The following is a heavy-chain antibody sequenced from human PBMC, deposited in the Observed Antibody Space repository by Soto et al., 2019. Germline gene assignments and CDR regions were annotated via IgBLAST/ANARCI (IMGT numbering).Heavy chain of an antibody. J-gene: IGHJ5*02. Sequence: SETLSLTCTVSGGSISHFYWSWIRQPPGKGLEWVGYIYYIGSTNYNPSLKSRVTMSLDTSNNQLSLDLRFVTAADTAVYYCARGKNWFDRWGQGTLVTVSS. CDR1: GGSISHFY. CDR2: IYYIGST. CDR3: ARGKNWFDR. V-gene: IGHV4-59*08.